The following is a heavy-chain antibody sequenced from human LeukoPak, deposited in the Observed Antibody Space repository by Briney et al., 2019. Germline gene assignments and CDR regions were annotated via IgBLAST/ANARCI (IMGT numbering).Heavy chain of an antibody. Sequence: GGSLRLPCATSGFTFGSYALTWVRQAPGKGLEWVSGITGVGGSTYYADSVKGRFTVSRDSSKNTLYLQMNSLRDEDTAAYYCAKDAVRGSGRINWFDSWGQGTLVTVSS. J-gene: IGHJ5*01. CDR2: ITGVGGST. D-gene: IGHD3-10*01. CDR3: AKDAVRGSGRINWFDS. V-gene: IGHV3-23*01. CDR1: GFTFGSYA.